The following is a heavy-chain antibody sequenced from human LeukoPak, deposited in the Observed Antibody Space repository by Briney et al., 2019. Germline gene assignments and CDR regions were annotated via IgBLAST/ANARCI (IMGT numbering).Heavy chain of an antibody. CDR3: ARMWQLGVGAAFDI. J-gene: IGHJ3*02. Sequence: GGSLRLSCAASGFTFSSYSMNWVRQAPGKGLEWVSSISSSSYIYYADSVKGRFTISRDNAKNSLYLQMNSLRAEDTAVYYCARMWQLGVGAAFDIWGQGTMVTVSS. CDR1: GFTFSSYS. CDR2: ISSSSYI. V-gene: IGHV3-21*01. D-gene: IGHD6-13*01.